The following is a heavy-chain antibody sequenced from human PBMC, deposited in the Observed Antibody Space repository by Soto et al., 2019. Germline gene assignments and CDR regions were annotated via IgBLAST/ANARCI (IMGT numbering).Heavy chain of an antibody. CDR3: ARSLYGSGSYGLDY. D-gene: IGHD3-10*01. Sequence: RLSCAASGFTFSSYDMHWVRQATGKGLEWVSAIGTAGDTYYPGSVKGRFTISRENAKNSLYLQMNSLRAEDTAVYYCARSLYGSGSYGLDYWGQGTLVTVSS. CDR2: IGTAGDT. V-gene: IGHV3-13*01. CDR1: GFTFSSYD. J-gene: IGHJ4*02.